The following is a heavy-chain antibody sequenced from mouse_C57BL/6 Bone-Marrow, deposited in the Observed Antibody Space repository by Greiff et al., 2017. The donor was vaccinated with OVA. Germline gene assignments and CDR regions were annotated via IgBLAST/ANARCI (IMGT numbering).Heavy chain of an antibody. CDR3: ARRDDYDWFAY. Sequence: QVQLKQPGAELVKPGASVKMSCKASGYTFTSYWITWVKQRPGQGLEWIGDIYPGSGSTNYNEKFKSKATLNVDTSSSTAYMQLSSLTSEDSAVYYCARRDDYDWFAYWGQGTLVTVSA. CDR1: GYTFTSYW. CDR2: IYPGSGST. J-gene: IGHJ3*01. D-gene: IGHD2-4*01. V-gene: IGHV1-55*01.